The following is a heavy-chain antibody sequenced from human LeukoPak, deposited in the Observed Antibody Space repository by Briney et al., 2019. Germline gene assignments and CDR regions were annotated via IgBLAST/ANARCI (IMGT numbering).Heavy chain of an antibody. CDR2: IKAGNGNT. D-gene: IGHD5-24*01. Sequence: ASVKVSCKASGYTFASYGISWVRQAPGQGLEWMGWIKAGNGNTKYSQKFQGRVTITRDTSASTAYMELSSLRSEDTAVYYCAKEMTTITTPNVMDVWGQGTTVTVSS. J-gene: IGHJ6*02. CDR3: AKEMTTITTPNVMDV. V-gene: IGHV1-3*01. CDR1: GYTFASYG.